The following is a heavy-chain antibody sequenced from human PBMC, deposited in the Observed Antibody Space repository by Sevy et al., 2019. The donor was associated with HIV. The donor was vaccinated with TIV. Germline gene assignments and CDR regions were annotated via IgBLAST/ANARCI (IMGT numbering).Heavy chain of an antibody. D-gene: IGHD2-21*01. J-gene: IGHJ4*02. CDR1: GYTFTSYG. Sequence: ASVKVSCKASGYTFTSYGISWVRQAPGQGLEWMGWISGYNGNTNYAQKVQGRVTMTTDTSTTTAYMELRGLRSDDTAVYYCAREAPISNFDYWGQGTLVTVSS. CDR2: ISGYNGNT. V-gene: IGHV1-18*01. CDR3: AREAPISNFDY.